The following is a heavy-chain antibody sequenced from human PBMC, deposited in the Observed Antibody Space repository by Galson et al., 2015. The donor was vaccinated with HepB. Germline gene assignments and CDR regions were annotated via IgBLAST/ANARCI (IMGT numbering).Heavy chain of an antibody. Sequence: SVKVSCKASGGTFSSYAISWVRQAPGQGLEWMGGIIPILGIANYAQKFQGRVTITADKSTSTAYMELSSLRSEDTAVYYCARAPYYDILTGLDQLNWFDPWGQGTLVTVSS. CDR2: IIPILGIA. V-gene: IGHV1-69*10. J-gene: IGHJ5*02. D-gene: IGHD3-9*01. CDR1: GGTFSSYA. CDR3: ARAPYYDILTGLDQLNWFDP.